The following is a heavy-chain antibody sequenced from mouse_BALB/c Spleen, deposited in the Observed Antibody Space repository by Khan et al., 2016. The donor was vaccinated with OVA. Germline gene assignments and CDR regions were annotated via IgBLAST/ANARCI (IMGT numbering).Heavy chain of an antibody. D-gene: IGHD1-3*01. V-gene: IGHV2-9*02. CDR2: IWAGGST. Sequence: VQLQESGPGLVAPSQTLSITCTVSGFSLSNYGVHWVRQPPGKGLEWLGVIWAGGSTNHNSALMSRLSISKDDSKSQVFLKMNSLQTDDTARYYCARAFYNGAWFAYWGQGTLVTVSA. CDR1: GFSLSNYG. J-gene: IGHJ3*01. CDR3: ARAFYNGAWFAY.